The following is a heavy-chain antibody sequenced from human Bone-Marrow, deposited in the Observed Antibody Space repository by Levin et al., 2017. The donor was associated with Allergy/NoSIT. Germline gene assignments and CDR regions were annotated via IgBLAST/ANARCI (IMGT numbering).Heavy chain of an antibody. J-gene: IGHJ6*02. CDR2: ISYHGSDE. CDR3: ARAADQFDFWSGYKFGMDV. CDR1: GFTFSNYA. Sequence: GGSLRLSCAASGFTFSNYAMHWVRQAPGKGLEWVSMISYHGSDEYYADSVKGRFTISRDNSNNTVYLQMNSLRVEDTAVYFCARAADQFDFWSGYKFGMDVWGQGTTVTVSS. V-gene: IGHV3-30*04. D-gene: IGHD3-3*01.